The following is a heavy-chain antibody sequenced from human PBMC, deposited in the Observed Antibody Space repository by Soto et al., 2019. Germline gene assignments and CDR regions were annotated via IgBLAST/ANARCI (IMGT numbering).Heavy chain of an antibody. V-gene: IGHV1-69*13. Sequence: SVKVSCKASGGTFSSYAISWMRQAPGQGLEWMGGIIPIFGTANYAQKFQGRVTITADESTSTAYMELSSLRSEDTAVYYCARATVTTFLLHYWGQGTLVTVSS. CDR1: GGTFSSYA. D-gene: IGHD4-17*01. J-gene: IGHJ4*02. CDR3: ARATVTTFLLHY. CDR2: IIPIFGTA.